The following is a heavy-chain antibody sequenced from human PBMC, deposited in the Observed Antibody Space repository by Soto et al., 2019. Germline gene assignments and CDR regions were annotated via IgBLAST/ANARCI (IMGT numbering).Heavy chain of an antibody. CDR1: GFTFSSYS. CDR3: ARVGPIVVVPAAIPIVDYYYMDV. Sequence: PGGSLRLSCAASGFTFSSYSMNWVRQAPGKGLEWVSSISSSSSYIYYADSVKGRFTISRDNAKNSLYLQMNSLRAEDTAVYYCARVGPIVVVPAAIPIVDYYYMDVWGKGTTVTVSS. J-gene: IGHJ6*03. D-gene: IGHD2-2*01. CDR2: ISSSSSYI. V-gene: IGHV3-21*01.